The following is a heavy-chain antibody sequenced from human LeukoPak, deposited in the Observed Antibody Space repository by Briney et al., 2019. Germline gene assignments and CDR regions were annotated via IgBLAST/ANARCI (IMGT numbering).Heavy chain of an antibody. Sequence: GGSLRLSCAASGFIFSNYGMNWVRQAPGKGLEWVAAISASGSATSYADSVKGRFTTSRDNSKNTLYLQMNSLRAEDTAVYYCAKAVLSSGWSKNDYWGQGTLVTVSS. J-gene: IGHJ4*02. CDR2: ISASGSAT. CDR3: AKAVLSSGWSKNDY. D-gene: IGHD6-19*01. CDR1: GFIFSNYG. V-gene: IGHV3-23*01.